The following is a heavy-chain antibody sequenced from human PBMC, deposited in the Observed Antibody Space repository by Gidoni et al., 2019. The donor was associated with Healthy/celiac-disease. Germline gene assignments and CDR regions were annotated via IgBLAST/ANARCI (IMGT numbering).Heavy chain of an antibody. J-gene: IGHJ5*02. CDR3: ARVVVPAAIPWFDP. CDR2: ISRSSSYI. D-gene: IGHD2-2*01. CDR1: GFPFSSYS. V-gene: IGHV3-21*01. Sequence: EVQLVESGGGLVKPGGSLRLSCAASGFPFSSYSMNWVRQAPGKGLEWVSSISRSSSYIYYADSVKGRFTISRDNAKNSLYLQMNSLRAEDTAVYYCARVVVPAAIPWFDPWGQGTLVTVSS.